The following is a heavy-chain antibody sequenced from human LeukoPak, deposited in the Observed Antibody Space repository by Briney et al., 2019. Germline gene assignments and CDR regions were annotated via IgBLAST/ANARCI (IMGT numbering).Heavy chain of an antibody. D-gene: IGHD4-23*01. J-gene: IGHJ6*02. CDR3: ARFTMDDGGNPGGYFYGMDV. CDR2: ISSSGTTI. CDR1: GFTFSDYY. Sequence: PGGSLRLSCAASGFTFSDYYMSWIRQAPGKGLEWVSYISSSGTTIYYAASVKGRFTISRDNAKNSLYLQMNSLRAEDTAMYYCARFTMDDGGNPGGYFYGMDVWGQGTTVTVSS. V-gene: IGHV3-11*01.